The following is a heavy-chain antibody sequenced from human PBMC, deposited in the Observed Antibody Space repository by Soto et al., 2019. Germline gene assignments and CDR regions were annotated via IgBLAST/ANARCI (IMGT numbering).Heavy chain of an antibody. J-gene: IGHJ2*01. Sequence: EVQLVESGGGLVQPGGSLRLSCAASGFTFSSYEMNWVRQAPGKGLEWVSYISSSGSTIYYADSVKGRFTISRDNAKNSLYLQMNSLRAEDTAVYDCASSLKRQKSAYCGGDCYSSWYFDLWGRGTLVTVSS. CDR3: ASSLKRQKSAYCGGDCYSSWYFDL. D-gene: IGHD2-21*02. CDR1: GFTFSSYE. V-gene: IGHV3-48*03. CDR2: ISSSGSTI.